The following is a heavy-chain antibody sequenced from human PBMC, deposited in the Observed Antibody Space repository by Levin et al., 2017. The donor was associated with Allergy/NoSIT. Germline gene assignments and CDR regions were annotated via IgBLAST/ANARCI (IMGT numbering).Heavy chain of an antibody. CDR2: ISYDGSNK. CDR3: ARAVAGTAVDY. D-gene: IGHD6-19*01. Sequence: GGSLRLSCAASGFTFSSYAMHWVRQAPGKGLEWVAVISYDGSNKYYADSVKGRFTISRDNSKNTLYLQMNSLRAEDTAVYYCARAVAGTAVDYWGQGTLVTVSS. V-gene: IGHV3-30-3*01. CDR1: GFTFSSYA. J-gene: IGHJ4*02.